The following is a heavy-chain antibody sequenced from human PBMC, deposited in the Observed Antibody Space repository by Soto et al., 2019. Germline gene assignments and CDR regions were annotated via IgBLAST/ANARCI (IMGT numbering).Heavy chain of an antibody. CDR2: INPNSGGP. J-gene: IGHJ4*02. V-gene: IGHV1-2*02. Sequence: QVQLVQSGAEVKKPGASVKVSCKTSGYTFTDYYMHWVRHAPGQGLEWMGWINPNSGGPISAQKFQGRVTMTRDTSISTAYLERSRLRSDDTAVYYCARGGTTSLDYWGQGTQVTVSS. CDR1: GYTFTDYY. CDR3: ARGGTTSLDY. D-gene: IGHD1-1*01.